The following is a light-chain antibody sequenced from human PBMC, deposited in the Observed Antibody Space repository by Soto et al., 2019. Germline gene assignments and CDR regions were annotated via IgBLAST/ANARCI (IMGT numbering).Light chain of an antibody. V-gene: IGKV3-20*01. CDR1: QSVSSNY. J-gene: IGKJ1*01. Sequence: EIVLTQSPGTLSLSPGERATLSCRASQSVSSNYLAWYQQKSGQAPSLLIYGASSRATGIPDRFSGSGSGTDFTLTISSLEPEDFAVYYCQQYGGSPRTFGQGTRVEIK. CDR3: QQYGGSPRT. CDR2: GAS.